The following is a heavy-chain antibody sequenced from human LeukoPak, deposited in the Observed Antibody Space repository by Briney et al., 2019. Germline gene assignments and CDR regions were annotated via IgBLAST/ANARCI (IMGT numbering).Heavy chain of an antibody. D-gene: IGHD1-26*01. CDR3: ARLMGSYDLDY. CDR2: IYYSGST. J-gene: IGHJ4*02. CDR1: GGSISSGDCY. Sequence: PSETLSLTCTVSGGSISSGDCYWSWIRQPPGKGLEWIGYIYYSGSTYYNPSLKSRVTISVDTSKNQFSLKLSSVTAADTAVYYCARLMGSYDLDYWGQGTLVTVSS. V-gene: IGHV4-30-4*08.